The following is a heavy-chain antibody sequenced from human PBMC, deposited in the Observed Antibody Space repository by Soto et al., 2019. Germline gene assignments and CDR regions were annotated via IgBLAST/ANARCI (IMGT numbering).Heavy chain of an antibody. CDR1: GFTFSSYA. J-gene: IGHJ4*02. D-gene: IGHD3-16*01. CDR2: ISGSGGST. V-gene: IGHV3-23*01. Sequence: EVQLLESGGGLVQPGGSLRLSCAASGFTFSSYAMSWVRQAPGQGLEWVSAISGSGGSTYYADSVKGRFTISRDNSKNTLYLQMNSLRAEDTAVYYCAKALSRHITFGGVIARHYFDYWGQGTLVTVSS. CDR3: AKALSRHITFGGVIARHYFDY.